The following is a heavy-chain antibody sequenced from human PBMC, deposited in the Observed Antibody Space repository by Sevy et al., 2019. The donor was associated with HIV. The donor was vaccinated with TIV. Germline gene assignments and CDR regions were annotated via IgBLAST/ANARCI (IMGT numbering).Heavy chain of an antibody. CDR1: GFTFSNNG. Sequence: GGSLRLSCAASGFTFSNNGMHWVRQAPGKGLEWVAFIRYDESNKYYADSVKGRFTISRDNSKNTLYLQMNSLRVEDTAVYYCAKDRADFWSGYYYYYGMDVWGHGTTVTVSS. V-gene: IGHV3-30*02. D-gene: IGHD3-3*01. CDR3: AKDRADFWSGYYYYYGMDV. CDR2: IRYDESNK. J-gene: IGHJ6*02.